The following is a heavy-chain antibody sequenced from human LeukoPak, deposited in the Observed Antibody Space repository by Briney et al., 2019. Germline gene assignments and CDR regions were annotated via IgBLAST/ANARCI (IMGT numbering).Heavy chain of an antibody. J-gene: IGHJ4*02. D-gene: IGHD2-15*01. CDR3: ASRYCSGGSCYSIHYFDY. V-gene: IGHV1-69*13. Sequence: ASVKVSCKASGGTFSSYAISWVRQAPGQGLEWMGGIIPIFGTANSAQKFQGRVTITADESTSTAYMELSSLRSEDTAVYYCASRYCSGGSCYSIHYFDYWGQGTLVTVSS. CDR2: IIPIFGTA. CDR1: GGTFSSYA.